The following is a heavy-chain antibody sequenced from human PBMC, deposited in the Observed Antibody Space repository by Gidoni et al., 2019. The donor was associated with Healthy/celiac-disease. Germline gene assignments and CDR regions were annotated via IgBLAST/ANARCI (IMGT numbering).Heavy chain of an antibody. V-gene: IGHV3-23*01. D-gene: IGHD2-2*01. CDR3: AKDKFHELLSPFDY. CDR1: GFPFSSYA. CDR2: ISGSGGST. Sequence: EVQLLESGGGLVQPGGSLRRSFAASGFPFSSYAMSWVRQAPGKGLEWVSAISGSGGSTYYADSVKGRFTISGDNSKNTLYLQMNSLRAEDTAVYYCAKDKFHELLSPFDYWGQGTLVTVSS. J-gene: IGHJ4*02.